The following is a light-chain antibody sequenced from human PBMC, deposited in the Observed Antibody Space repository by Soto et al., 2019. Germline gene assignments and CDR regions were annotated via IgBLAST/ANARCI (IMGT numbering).Light chain of an antibody. J-gene: IGKJ1*01. CDR3: QQYHIYSWT. V-gene: IGKV1-5*03. CDR1: QDIGTW. Sequence: DIQMTQSPSTLSASVGDRVTITCRASQDIGTWLAWYQQKPEKAPKVLIYRASHLESGVPSRFSASGSGTEFSLTINSLQADDSATYYCQQYHIYSWTFGQGTKVDIK. CDR2: RAS.